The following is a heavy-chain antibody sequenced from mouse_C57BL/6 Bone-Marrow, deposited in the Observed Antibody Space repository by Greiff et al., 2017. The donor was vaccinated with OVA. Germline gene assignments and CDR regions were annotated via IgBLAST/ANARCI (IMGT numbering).Heavy chain of an antibody. J-gene: IGHJ4*01. V-gene: IGHV5-16*01. CDR1: GFTFSDYY. CDR3: ARVGYGSSYYAMDY. CDR2: INYDGSST. D-gene: IGHD1-1*01. Sequence: EVQVVESEGGLVQPGSSMKLSCTASGFTFSDYYMAWVRQVPEKGLEWVANINYDGSSTYYLDSLKSRFIISRDNAKNILYLQMSSLKSEDTATYYCARVGYGSSYYAMDYWGQGTSVTVSS.